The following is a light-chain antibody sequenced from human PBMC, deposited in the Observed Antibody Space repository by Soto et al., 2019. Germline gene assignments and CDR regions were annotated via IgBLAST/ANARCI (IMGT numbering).Light chain of an antibody. Sequence: EIVLTQSPGTLSLSPGERATLSCRASQSVGSGYFAWYQQKPDQAPRLLIYGTSSRATDIPNRFSGSASGTDFTLTISRLEPEDFAVYYCQQYASSPFTFGPGTKVDIK. CDR1: QSVGSGY. V-gene: IGKV3-20*01. CDR3: QQYASSPFT. CDR2: GTS. J-gene: IGKJ3*01.